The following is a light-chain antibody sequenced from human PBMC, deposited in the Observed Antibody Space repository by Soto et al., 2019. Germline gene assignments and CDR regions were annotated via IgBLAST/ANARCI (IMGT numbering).Light chain of an antibody. Sequence: EIVLTQSPATLSFSPGERATLSCRASQSVNNYLAWYQQKPGRAPRLLIYDASIRPTGIPARFSGSGSGTDFTLTISSLEPEDFAVYYCQHRSSWPLTFGGGTKVEMK. CDR3: QHRSSWPLT. V-gene: IGKV3-11*01. CDR1: QSVNNY. J-gene: IGKJ4*01. CDR2: DAS.